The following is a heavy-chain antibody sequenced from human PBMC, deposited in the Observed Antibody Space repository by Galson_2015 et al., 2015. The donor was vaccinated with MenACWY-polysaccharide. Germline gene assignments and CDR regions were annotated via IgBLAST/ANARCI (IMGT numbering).Heavy chain of an antibody. Sequence: SLRLSCAASGFTFSNYAIHWVRQAPGKGLEWVAVSSYDGSDKYYADSVKGRFTISRDNLKNTLYLQMNSLRTEDTAVYYCAKGWGECGWYCDRWGRGALVIVS. CDR3: AKGWGECGWYCDR. V-gene: IGHV3-30*18. CDR1: GFTFSNYA. CDR2: SSYDGSDK. D-gene: IGHD3-16*01. J-gene: IGHJ2*01.